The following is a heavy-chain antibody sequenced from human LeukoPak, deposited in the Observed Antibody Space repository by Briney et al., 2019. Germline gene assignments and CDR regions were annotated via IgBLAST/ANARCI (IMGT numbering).Heavy chain of an antibody. V-gene: IGHV3-23*01. CDR2: SGSGGST. D-gene: IGHD3-3*01. CDR3: AKDFWSGYYPNY. Sequence: GGSLRLSCAASGFTFSSYAMSWVREAPGKGLEWVSGSGSGGSTYYADSVKGRFTISRDNSKNTLYLQMNSLRAEDTAVYYCAKDFWSGYYPNYWGQGTLVTVSS. CDR1: GFTFSSYA. J-gene: IGHJ4*02.